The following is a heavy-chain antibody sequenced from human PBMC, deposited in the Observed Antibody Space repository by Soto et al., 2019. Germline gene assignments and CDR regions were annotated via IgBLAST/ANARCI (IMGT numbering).Heavy chain of an antibody. V-gene: IGHV1-69*02. CDR3: ARDDYYDSSGSIRGAFDI. CDR2: IIPILGIA. J-gene: IGHJ3*02. Sequence: GASVKVSCKASGGTFSSYTISWVRQAPGQGLEWMGRIIPILGIANYAQKLQGRVTMTTDTSTSTAYMELRSLRSDDTAVYYCARDDYYDSSGSIRGAFDIWGQGTMVTVSS. D-gene: IGHD3-22*01. CDR1: GGTFSSYT.